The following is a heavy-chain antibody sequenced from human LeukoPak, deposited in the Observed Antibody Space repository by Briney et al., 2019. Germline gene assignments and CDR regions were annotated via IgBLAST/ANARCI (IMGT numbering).Heavy chain of an antibody. D-gene: IGHD6-25*01. J-gene: IGHJ5*02. Sequence: PSETLSLTCAVYGGSFSGYHWSWIRQPPGKGLEWIGEINHSGSTNYNPSLKSRVTISVDTSKNQFSLKLSSVTAADTAVYYCARNTAGSGAFDPWGQGTLVTVSS. V-gene: IGHV4-34*01. CDR2: INHSGST. CDR1: GGSFSGYH. CDR3: ARNTAGSGAFDP.